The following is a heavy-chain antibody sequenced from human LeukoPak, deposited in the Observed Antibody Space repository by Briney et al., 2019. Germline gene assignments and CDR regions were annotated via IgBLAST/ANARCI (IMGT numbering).Heavy chain of an antibody. D-gene: IGHD1-26*01. CDR3: AGGLVGVSGAFDI. CDR1: GFTFSDYN. CDR2: ISNDGNNK. Sequence: GRSLRLSCEASGFTFSDYNLHWVRQAPGKGLEWVAVISNDGNNKYDADSVKGRFTVSRDNSKNTLYLQMNTLRAEDTAVYYCAGGLVGVSGAFDIWGQGTLVTVSS. V-gene: IGHV3-30*04. J-gene: IGHJ3*02.